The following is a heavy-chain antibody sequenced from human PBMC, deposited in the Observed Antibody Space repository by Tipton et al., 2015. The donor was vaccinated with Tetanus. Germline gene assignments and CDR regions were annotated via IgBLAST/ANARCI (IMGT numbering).Heavy chain of an antibody. CDR1: GYSFTSYG. V-gene: IGHV1-18*01. D-gene: IGHD2/OR15-2a*01. CDR3: ARGLKFYFEGSAFDY. J-gene: IGHJ4*02. Sequence: QVQLVQSGAEVKKPGASVKVSCTASGYSFTSYGLSWVRQAPGQGLEWVGWISAYNGKTDYAQKFQGRATVTTDTAKKTGYLELRSLRYDDTAVYYCARGLKFYFEGSAFDYWGQGTPVTVSS. CDR2: ISAYNGKT.